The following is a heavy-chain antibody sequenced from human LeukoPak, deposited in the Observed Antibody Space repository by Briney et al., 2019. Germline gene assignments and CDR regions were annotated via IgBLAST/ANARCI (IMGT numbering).Heavy chain of an antibody. CDR3: ARDLTGYYDSSGYPREYAFDI. Sequence: PSETLSLTCTVSGGSISSYYWNWIRQPPGKGLEWIGYIYCSGSTNYNPSLKSRVTISVDTSKNQFSLRLSSVTAADTAVYYCARDLTGYYDSSGYPREYAFDIWGQGTMVTVSS. D-gene: IGHD3-22*01. J-gene: IGHJ3*02. CDR1: GGSISSYY. CDR2: IYCSGST. V-gene: IGHV4-59*01.